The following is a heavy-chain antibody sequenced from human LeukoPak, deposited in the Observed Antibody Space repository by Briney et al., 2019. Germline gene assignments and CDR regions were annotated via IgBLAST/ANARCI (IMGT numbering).Heavy chain of an antibody. V-gene: IGHV5-10-1*01. CDR2: IDPSDSYT. Sequence: GESLKISCKGSGYSFTSYWISWVRQMPGKGLEWMGRIDPSDSYTNYSPSFQGHVTISADKSISTAYLQWSSLKASDTAMYYCARRCCSGGSCYLHDAFDIWGQGTMVTVSS. CDR3: ARRCCSGGSCYLHDAFDI. CDR1: GYSFTSYW. J-gene: IGHJ3*02. D-gene: IGHD2-15*01.